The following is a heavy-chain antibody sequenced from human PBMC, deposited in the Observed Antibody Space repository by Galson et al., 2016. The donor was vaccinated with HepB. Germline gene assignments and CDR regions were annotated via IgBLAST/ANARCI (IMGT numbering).Heavy chain of an antibody. D-gene: IGHD4-11*01. CDR1: GGSISSSYW. CDR2: IYHSGST. J-gene: IGHJ6*02. Sequence: SETLSLTCTVSGGSISSSYWWSWVRQSPGKGPEWIGEIYHSGSTNYNPSLKSRVTISVDKSKTQFSLKLSSVTAADTAVYYCASEKNSNPYYYYYYGMDVWGQGTTVTVSS. V-gene: IGHV4-4*02. CDR3: ASEKNSNPYYYYYYGMDV.